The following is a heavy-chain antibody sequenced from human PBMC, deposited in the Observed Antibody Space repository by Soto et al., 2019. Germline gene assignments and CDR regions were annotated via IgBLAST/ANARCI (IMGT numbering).Heavy chain of an antibody. J-gene: IGHJ4*02. V-gene: IGHV3-23*01. CDR1: GFTFSSYA. D-gene: IGHD2-2*01. Sequence: GGSLRLSCAASGFTFSSYAMGWVRQAPGKGLEWVSAISGSGGSTYYADSVKGRFTISRDNSKNTLYLQMNSLRAEDTAVYYCANGVQGIVVVPAAIYWGQGTLVTVSS. CDR3: ANGVQGIVVVPAAIY. CDR2: ISGSGGST.